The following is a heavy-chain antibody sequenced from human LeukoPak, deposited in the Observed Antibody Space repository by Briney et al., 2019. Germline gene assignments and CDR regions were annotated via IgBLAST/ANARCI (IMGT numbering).Heavy chain of an antibody. D-gene: IGHD2-2*01. CDR3: ARVRLPAAWNWYFDL. CDR1: GGTFSSYA. CDR2: IIPIFGTA. J-gene: IGHJ2*01. Sequence: GASVKVSCKASGGTFSSYAISWVRQAPGQGLEWMGGIIPIFGTANYAQKFQGRVTITTDESTSTAYMELSSLRSEDTAVYYCARVRLPAAWNWYFDLWGRGTLVTVSS. V-gene: IGHV1-69*05.